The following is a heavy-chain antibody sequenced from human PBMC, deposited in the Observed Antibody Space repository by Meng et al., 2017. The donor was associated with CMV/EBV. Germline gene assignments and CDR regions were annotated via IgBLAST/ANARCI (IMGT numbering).Heavy chain of an antibody. D-gene: IGHD2-21*01. J-gene: IGHJ3*02. V-gene: IGHV3-73*01. CDR1: GFTFSGSS. CDR3: TRHQFAYCGGDCSGDDAFDI. Sequence: GGSLRLSCAASGFTFSGSSMHWVRQASGKGLEWVGRIRSKANSYATAYAASVKGRFTISRDDSRNTAYLQMTSLKTEDTAVYYCTRHQFAYCGGDCSGDDAFDIWGQGTMVTVSS. CDR2: IRSKANSYAT.